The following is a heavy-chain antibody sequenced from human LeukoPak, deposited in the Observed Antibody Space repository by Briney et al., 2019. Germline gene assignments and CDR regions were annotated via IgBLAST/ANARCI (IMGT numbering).Heavy chain of an antibody. CDR1: GLTVSSY. D-gene: IGHD5-18*01. CDR3: ARDQYSYAHAAH. Sequence: GGSLRLSCAASGLTVSSYMSWVRQAPGKGLEWVSVIYSGGTTYYADSVKGRFTISRDNSKNTLHLQMNSLRAEDTAVYYCARDQYSYAHAAHWGQGTLVTVSS. CDR2: IYSGGTT. J-gene: IGHJ4*02. V-gene: IGHV3-66*01.